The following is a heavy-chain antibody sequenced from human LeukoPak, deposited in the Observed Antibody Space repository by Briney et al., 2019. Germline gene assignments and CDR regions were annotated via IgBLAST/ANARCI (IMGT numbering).Heavy chain of an antibody. J-gene: IGHJ4*02. CDR3: ARVSSVVGSPFDY. CDR1: GFTFSSYE. D-gene: IGHD2-15*01. Sequence: PGGSLRLSCAASGFTFSSYEMNWVRQAPGKGLEWVSYISTSGSTIDYADSVKGRLTISRDNAKNSLYLQLNSLRAEDTAVYYCARVSSVVGSPFDYRGQGTLVTVSS. V-gene: IGHV3-48*03. CDR2: ISTSGSTI.